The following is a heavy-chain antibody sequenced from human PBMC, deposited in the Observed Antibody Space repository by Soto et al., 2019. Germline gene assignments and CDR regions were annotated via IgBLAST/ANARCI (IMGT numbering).Heavy chain of an antibody. CDR1: GFTFSSYG. D-gene: IGHD3-10*01. CDR3: AKVGYGSGSSGEEAHDY. J-gene: IGHJ4*02. CDR2: ISYDGSNK. V-gene: IGHV3-30*18. Sequence: PGGSLRLSCAASGFTFSSYGMHWVRQAPGKGPEWVAVISYDGSNKYYADSVKGRFTISRDNSKNTLYLQMNSLRAEDTAVYYCAKVGYGSGSSGEEAHDYWGQGTLVTVSS.